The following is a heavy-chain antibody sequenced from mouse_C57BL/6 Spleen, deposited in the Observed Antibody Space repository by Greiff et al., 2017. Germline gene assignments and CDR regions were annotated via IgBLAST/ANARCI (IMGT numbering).Heavy chain of an antibody. CDR3: ARGNYGNCLDY. V-gene: IGHV1-22*01. CDR1: GYTFTDYT. D-gene: IGHD2-1*01. Sequence: VQLQQSGPELVKPGASVKMSCKASGYTFTDYTMHWVKQSHGKSLEWIGYINPNNGGTSYNQKFKGKATLTVNKSSSTAYMELRSLTSEDSAVYYCARGNYGNCLDYWGQGTTLTVSS. J-gene: IGHJ2*01. CDR2: INPNNGGT.